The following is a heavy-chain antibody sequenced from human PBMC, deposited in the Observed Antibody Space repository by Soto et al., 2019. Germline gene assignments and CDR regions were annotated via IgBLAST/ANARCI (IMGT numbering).Heavy chain of an antibody. J-gene: IGHJ4*02. D-gene: IGHD6-19*01. CDR2: IDWDDDK. Sequence: GPTLVNPTQTLTLICTFSGFSLSTSGMCVSWIRQPPGTALAWLALIDWDDDKYYSTSLKTRLTISKDTSKNQVVLTMTNMAPVDTATYYCARTQYSSGWYPFDYWGQGTLVTVSS. CDR1: GFSLSTSGMC. V-gene: IGHV2-70*01. CDR3: ARTQYSSGWYPFDY.